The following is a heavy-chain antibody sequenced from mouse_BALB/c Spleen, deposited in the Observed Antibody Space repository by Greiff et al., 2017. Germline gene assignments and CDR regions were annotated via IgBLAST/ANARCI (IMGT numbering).Heavy chain of an antibody. V-gene: IGHV5-9-4*01. D-gene: IGHD2-4*01. J-gene: IGHJ4*01. CDR2: ISSGGSYT. CDR1: GFTFSSYA. CDR3: ARWRSTMITRYAMDY. Sequence: EVKLMESGGGLVKPGGSLKLSCAASGFTFSSYAMSWVRQSPEKRLEWVAEISSGGSYTYYPDTVTGRFTISRDNAKNTLYLEMSSLRSEDTAMYYCARWRSTMITRYAMDYWGQGTSVTVSS.